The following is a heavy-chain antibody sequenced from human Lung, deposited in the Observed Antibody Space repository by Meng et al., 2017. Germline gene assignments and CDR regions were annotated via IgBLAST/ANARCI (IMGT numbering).Heavy chain of an antibody. CDR1: GGSFSDSY. D-gene: IGHD4-11*01. V-gene: IGHV4-34*01. Sequence: QVQLQQWGAGLLTPSETLSLTCVVSGGSFSDSYWSWIRQPPGKGLEWIGEINHSGSTNYNPSLESRATISVDTSQNNLSLKLSSVTAADSAVYYCARGPTTMAHDFDYWGQGTLVTVSS. CDR3: ARGPTTMAHDFDY. J-gene: IGHJ4*02. CDR2: INHSGST.